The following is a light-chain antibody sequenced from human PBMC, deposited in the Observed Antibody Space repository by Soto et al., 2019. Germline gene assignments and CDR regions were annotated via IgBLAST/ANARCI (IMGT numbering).Light chain of an antibody. CDR1: QSVLYSSNNKNH. Sequence: DIVMTQSPDSLAVSLGERATINCKSSQSVLYSSNNKNHLAWYQQKPGQPPKLLIYWASTRESGVPDRFSGSGSGTDFTLTISSLQAEDVAVYYCQQYYSTPLSFGGGTKVDI. CDR2: WAS. CDR3: QQYYSTPLS. J-gene: IGKJ4*01. V-gene: IGKV4-1*01.